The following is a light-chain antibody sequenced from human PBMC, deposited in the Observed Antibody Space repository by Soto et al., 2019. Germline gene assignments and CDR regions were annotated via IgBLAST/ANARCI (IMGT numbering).Light chain of an antibody. V-gene: IGKV3-20*01. Sequence: EIVLTQSPGTLSLSPGEGATLSCRASQSINSFLAWYQQRRGQAPRLLIHGASNRATGIPDRFSGSGSGTDFTLTIIRLEPEDFAVYYCQQYGGSPRTFGQGTKVEVK. CDR3: QQYGGSPRT. CDR2: GAS. J-gene: IGKJ1*01. CDR1: QSINSF.